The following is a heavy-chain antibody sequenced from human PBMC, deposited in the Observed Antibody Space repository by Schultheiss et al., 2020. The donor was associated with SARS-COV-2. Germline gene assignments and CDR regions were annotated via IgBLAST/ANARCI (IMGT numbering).Heavy chain of an antibody. CDR1: GGSFSGYY. V-gene: IGHV4-34*01. Sequence: SETLSLTCAVYGGSFSGYYWSWIRQPPGKGLEWIGEINHSGSTYYNPSLKSRVTISVDTSKNQFSLKLSSVTAADTAVYYCARGLRMHKGGLLWFGEGYYYYYGMDVWGQGTTVTVSS. CDR3: ARGLRMHKGGLLWFGEGYYYYYGMDV. CDR2: INHSGST. J-gene: IGHJ6*02. D-gene: IGHD3-10*01.